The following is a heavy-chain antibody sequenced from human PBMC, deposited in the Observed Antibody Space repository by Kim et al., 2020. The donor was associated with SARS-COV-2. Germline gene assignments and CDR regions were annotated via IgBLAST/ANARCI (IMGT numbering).Heavy chain of an antibody. CDR1: GGSISSYY. D-gene: IGHD3-10*01. CDR3: ARGADYYGSGGDL. CDR2: IYYSGST. Sequence: SETLSLTCTVSGGSISSYYWSWIRQPPGKGLEWIGYIYYSGSTNYNPSLKSRVTISVDTSKNQFSLKLSSVTAADTAVYYCARGADYYGSGGDLWGRGTLVTVSS. V-gene: IGHV4-59*13. J-gene: IGHJ2*01.